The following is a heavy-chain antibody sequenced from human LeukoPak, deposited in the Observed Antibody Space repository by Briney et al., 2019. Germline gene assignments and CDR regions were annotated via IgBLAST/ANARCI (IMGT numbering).Heavy chain of an antibody. CDR1: GGSISSGDYY. V-gene: IGHV4-30-4*01. J-gene: IGHJ6*02. CDR2: IYYSGST. Sequence: SETLSLTCTVSGGSISSGDYYWSWIRQPPGKGLEWIGYIYYSGSTYYNPSLKSRVTISVDTSKNQFSLKLSSVTAADTAVYYCARETAYYYHGMDVWGQGTTVTVSS. CDR3: ARETAYYYHGMDV.